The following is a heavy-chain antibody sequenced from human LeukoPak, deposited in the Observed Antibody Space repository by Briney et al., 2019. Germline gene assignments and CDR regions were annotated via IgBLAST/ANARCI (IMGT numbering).Heavy chain of an antibody. D-gene: IGHD3-22*01. CDR3: AKASYDSHGYYAY. Sequence: AGGSVRLSCAASGFTFSSYAMSWVRQAPGKGLEWVSAISGSGGSTYYADSVKGRFTISRDNSKNTLYLQMNSLRAEDTAVYYCAKASYDSHGYYAYWGPGTLVTVSS. J-gene: IGHJ4*02. CDR2: ISGSGGST. CDR1: GFTFSSYA. V-gene: IGHV3-23*01.